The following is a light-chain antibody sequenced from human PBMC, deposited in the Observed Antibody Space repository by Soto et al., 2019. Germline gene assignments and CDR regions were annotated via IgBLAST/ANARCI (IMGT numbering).Light chain of an antibody. CDR1: QSISSW. Sequence: DIQMTQSPSTLSASVGDRVTITCRASQSISSWLAWYQQKPGKAPKLLIYKASSLESGIPSRFSGSRSATGFTLTISSLQPDDFATYYCQHSNSFPWTFGQGTKVEIK. V-gene: IGKV1-5*03. CDR3: QHSNSFPWT. CDR2: KAS. J-gene: IGKJ1*01.